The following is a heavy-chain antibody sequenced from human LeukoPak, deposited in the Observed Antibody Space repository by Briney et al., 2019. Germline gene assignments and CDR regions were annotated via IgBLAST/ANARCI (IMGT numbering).Heavy chain of an antibody. CDR2: INSDGSTT. V-gene: IGHV3-74*01. CDR1: GFTFSTYW. Sequence: GGSLRLSCAASGFTFSTYWMHWVRQAPGKGLVWVSLINSDGSTTTYGDSVRGRFTISRDNAKNTLNLQMNSVTAEDTAVYYCARAGGYGGVLNFWGQGTLVTVFS. CDR3: ARAGGYGGVLNF. D-gene: IGHD3-22*01. J-gene: IGHJ4*02.